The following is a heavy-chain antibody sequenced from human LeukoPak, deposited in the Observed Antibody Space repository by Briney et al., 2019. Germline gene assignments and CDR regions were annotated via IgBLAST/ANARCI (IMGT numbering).Heavy chain of an antibody. Sequence: GGSLRLSCAATGFRFSYHDMHWVRQAPGKGLEFVSSIGAAGAHTFYADSVKGRFTISRDNFQSTMYLQMDGLRPEDSAVYYCARELGGTKTGGFDIWGQGTVVTVSS. CDR2: IGAAGAHT. D-gene: IGHD1-14*01. V-gene: IGHV3-64*02. CDR3: ARELGGTKTGGFDI. CDR1: GFRFSYHD. J-gene: IGHJ3*02.